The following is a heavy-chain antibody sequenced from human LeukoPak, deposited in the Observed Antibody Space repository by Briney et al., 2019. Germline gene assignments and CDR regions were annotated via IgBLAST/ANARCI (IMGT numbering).Heavy chain of an antibody. CDR2: IYFSGNT. CDR1: SGSIDNYY. J-gene: IGHJ4*02. Sequence: SETLSLTCTVSSGSIDNYYWSWIRQPPGKGLEWIGHIYFSGNTNYNPSLKSRVTISVDTSKNQFSLKLSSVTAADTAVYYCAGASRVRLDYWGQGTLVTVSS. CDR3: AGASRVRLDY. D-gene: IGHD4/OR15-4a*01. V-gene: IGHV4-59*01.